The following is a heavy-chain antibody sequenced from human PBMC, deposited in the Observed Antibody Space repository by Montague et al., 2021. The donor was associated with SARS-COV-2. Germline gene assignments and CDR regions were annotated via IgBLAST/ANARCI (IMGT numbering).Heavy chain of an antibody. CDR3: ARLDRDITIFGVVRGYFDL. CDR2: IYHTGST. D-gene: IGHD3-3*01. V-gene: IGHV4-4*02. J-gene: IGHJ2*01. CDR1: GGSISGSNW. Sequence: SETLSLTCGVSGGSISGSNWWSWVRQPPGKGLEWIGEIYHTGSTNYNPSLKSRVTISVDKSKNQFSLKLSSVTAADTAVYYCARLDRDITIFGVVRGYFDLWGRGTLVTVSS.